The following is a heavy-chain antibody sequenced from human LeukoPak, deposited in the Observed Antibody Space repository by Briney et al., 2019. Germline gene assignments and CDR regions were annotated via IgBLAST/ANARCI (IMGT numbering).Heavy chain of an antibody. CDR3: ARGWDTGMGIDYYMDV. CDR1: GYSISSGYY. J-gene: IGHJ6*03. V-gene: IGHV4-38-2*02. D-gene: IGHD5-18*01. Sequence: SETLSLTCTVSGYSISSGYYWGWIRQPPGKGLEWIGSIYYSGSTYYNPSLKSRVTISVDTSKNQFSLKLSSVTAADTAVYYCARGWDTGMGIDYYMDVWGKGTTVTVS. CDR2: IYYSGST.